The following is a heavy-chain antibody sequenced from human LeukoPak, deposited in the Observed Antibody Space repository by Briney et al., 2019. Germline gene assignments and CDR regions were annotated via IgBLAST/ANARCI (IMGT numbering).Heavy chain of an antibody. CDR1: GFTVSSNY. Sequence: PGGSLRLSCAASGFTVSSNYMSWVRQAPGKGLEWVSVIYSGGSTYYADSVKGRFTISRDNAKKTLFLQMHSLRAEDTAVYYCARGPGVAAAGTYYFACWGQGTLVTASS. V-gene: IGHV3-53*01. D-gene: IGHD6-13*01. J-gene: IGHJ4*02. CDR3: ARGPGVAAAGTYYFAC. CDR2: IYSGGST.